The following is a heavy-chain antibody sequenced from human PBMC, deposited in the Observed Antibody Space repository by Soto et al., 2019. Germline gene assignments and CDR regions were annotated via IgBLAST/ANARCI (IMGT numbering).Heavy chain of an antibody. CDR3: TTASGVVVIPNNYFDY. Sequence: EVQLVESGGGLVKPGGSLRLSCAASGFTFSNAWMNWVRQAPGKGLEWVGRIKSKTDGGTTDYAAPVKGRFTISRDDSKHTLYLQMNSLKTEDTAVYYCTTASGVVVIPNNYFDYWGQGTLVTVSS. D-gene: IGHD3-22*01. J-gene: IGHJ4*02. CDR2: IKSKTDGGTT. CDR1: GFTFSNAW. V-gene: IGHV3-15*07.